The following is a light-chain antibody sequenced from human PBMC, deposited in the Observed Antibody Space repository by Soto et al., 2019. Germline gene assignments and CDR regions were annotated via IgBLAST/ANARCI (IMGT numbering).Light chain of an antibody. Sequence: QSALTQPPSASGSPGQSVTISCTGTSSDGGGYNYVSWYQQHPGKAPKLMIYEVSKRPSGVPDRFSGSKSGNTASLTVSGLQAEEEDDYYCSSYAGSNKGVFGGGTKLTVL. J-gene: IGLJ3*02. V-gene: IGLV2-8*01. CDR3: SSYAGSNKGV. CDR1: SSDGGGYNY. CDR2: EVS.